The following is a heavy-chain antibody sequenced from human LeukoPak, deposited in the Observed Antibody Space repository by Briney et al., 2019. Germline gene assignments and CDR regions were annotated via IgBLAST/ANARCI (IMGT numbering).Heavy chain of an antibody. CDR2: ISWNSGSI. Sequence: PGGSLRLSCAASGFTFDDYAMHWVRQAPGKGLEWVSGISWNSGSIGYADSVKGRFTISRDNAKNSLYLQMSSLRAEDTALYYCAKDIGYGDFDYYMDVWGKGTTVTVSS. J-gene: IGHJ6*03. CDR1: GFTFDDYA. D-gene: IGHD2-21*01. CDR3: AKDIGYGDFDYYMDV. V-gene: IGHV3-9*01.